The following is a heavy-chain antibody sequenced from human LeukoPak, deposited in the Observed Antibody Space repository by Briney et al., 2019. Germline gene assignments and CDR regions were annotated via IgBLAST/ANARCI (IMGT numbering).Heavy chain of an antibody. D-gene: IGHD2-2*01. CDR3: ARANALYCSSTSCLFDS. CDR1: GYTFTDYY. Sequence: GASVKVSCTASGYTFTDYYIHWVRQAPGQGLEWMAWINPNSGGTYYAQNFHDRITLTRDTSISTAYMELSRLRSDDTAIYYCARANALYCSSTSCLFDSWGQGTLVTVSS. V-gene: IGHV1-2*02. J-gene: IGHJ4*02. CDR2: INPNSGGT.